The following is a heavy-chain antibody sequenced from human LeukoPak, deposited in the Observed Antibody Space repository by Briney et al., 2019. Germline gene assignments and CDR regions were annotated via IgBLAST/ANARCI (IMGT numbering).Heavy chain of an antibody. CDR1: GYTFTSHD. D-gene: IGHD1-14*01. J-gene: IGHJ4*02. CDR2: MNPNNSDI. V-gene: IGHV1-8*01. CDR3: VRVPPGTTIYAY. Sequence: ASVKVSCKASGYTFTSHDINWVRQATGQGLEWVGWMNPNNSDIGYAQKFQGRVTMTRNTSIGTAYMELSSLRFEDTAIYYCVRVPPGTTIYAYWGQGTLVTVSS.